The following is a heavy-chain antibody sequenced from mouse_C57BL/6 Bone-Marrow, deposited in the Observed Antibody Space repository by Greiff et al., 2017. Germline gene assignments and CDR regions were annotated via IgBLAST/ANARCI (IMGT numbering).Heavy chain of an antibody. D-gene: IGHD1-1*01. V-gene: IGHV2-6-1*01. CDR1: GFSLTSYG. J-gene: IGHJ4*01. Sequence: QVKLVESGPGLVAPSQSLSITCTVSGFSLTSYGVHWVRQPPGKGLEWLVVIWSDGSTTYNSALKSRLSISKDNSKSQVFLKMNSLQTDDTAMYYCARHDPFYYYGSSPYAMDYWGQGTSVTVSS. CDR3: ARHDPFYYYGSSPYAMDY. CDR2: IWSDGST.